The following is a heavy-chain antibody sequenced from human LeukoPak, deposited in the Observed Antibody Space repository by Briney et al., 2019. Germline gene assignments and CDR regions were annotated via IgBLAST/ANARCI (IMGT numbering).Heavy chain of an antibody. CDR1: GGSISSGSYY. D-gene: IGHD3-10*01. CDR3: ARSSRGPVDY. J-gene: IGHJ4*02. V-gene: IGHV4-61*02. Sequence: PSETLSLTCTVSGGSISSGSYYWSWIRQPAGKGLEWIGRIYTSGSTNYNPSLKSRVTILVDTSKNQFSLKLSSVTAADTAVYYCARSSRGPVDYWGQGTLVTVSS. CDR2: IYTSGST.